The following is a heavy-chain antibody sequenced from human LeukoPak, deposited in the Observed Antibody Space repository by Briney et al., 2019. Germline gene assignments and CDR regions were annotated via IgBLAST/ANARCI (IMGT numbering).Heavy chain of an antibody. CDR1: GGSISSGDYY. D-gene: IGHD3-16*01. CDR3: ARAIWAWFDP. CDR2: IYYSGST. Sequence: SETLSLTCTVSGGSISSGDYYWSWLRQPPGKGLECIGYIYYSGSTYYNPSLKSRVTISVDTSKNQFSLKLSSVTAADTAVYYCARAIWAWFDPWGQGTLVTVSS. V-gene: IGHV4-30-4*01. J-gene: IGHJ5*02.